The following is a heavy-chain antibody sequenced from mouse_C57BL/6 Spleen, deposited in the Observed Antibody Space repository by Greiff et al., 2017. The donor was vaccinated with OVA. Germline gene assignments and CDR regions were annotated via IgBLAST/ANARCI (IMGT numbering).Heavy chain of an antibody. D-gene: IGHD1-1*01. V-gene: IGHV5-16*01. CDR1: GFTFSDYY. J-gene: IGHJ2*01. Sequence: EVKLMESEGGLVQPGSSMKLSCTASGFTFSDYYMAWVRQVPEKGLEWVANINYDGSSTYYLDSLKSRFIISRDNAKNILYLQMSSLKSEDTATYYCARVYDGSFSYFDYWGQGTTLTVSS. CDR2: INYDGSST. CDR3: ARVYDGSFSYFDY.